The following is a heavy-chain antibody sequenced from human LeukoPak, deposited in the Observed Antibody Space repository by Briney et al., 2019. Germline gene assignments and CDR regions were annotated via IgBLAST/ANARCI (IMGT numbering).Heavy chain of an antibody. CDR3: ARGRGVDY. CDR1: GFTFSTYW. J-gene: IGHJ4*02. CDR2: INSYGSST. V-gene: IGHV3-74*01. Sequence: PGGSLRLSCAASGFTFSTYWMHCVRHAPGKGLVWVSHINSYGSSTSYADSVKGRFTISRDNAKNTLYLQMNSLRAEDTAVYYCARGRGVDYWGQGTLVTVSS.